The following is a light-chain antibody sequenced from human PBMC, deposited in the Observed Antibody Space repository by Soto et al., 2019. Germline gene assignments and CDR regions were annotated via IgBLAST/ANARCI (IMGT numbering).Light chain of an antibody. V-gene: IGKV1-39*01. CDR2: AAS. J-gene: IGKJ5*01. CDR1: QGISNQ. CDR3: QQSFSTPFT. Sequence: DIQMTQSPSSLSAFVGDRVTLTCRASQGISNQLNWYQLRPGKAPTLLIYAASSLQTGVSSRFSGGGSGTDFTLTISSLEPEDFAIYYCQQSFSTPFTFGRGTRLEIK.